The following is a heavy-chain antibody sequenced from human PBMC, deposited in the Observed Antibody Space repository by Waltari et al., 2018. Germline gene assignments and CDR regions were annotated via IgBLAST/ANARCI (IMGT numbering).Heavy chain of an antibody. CDR1: GFTFSSYA. Sequence: QVQLVESGGGVVQPGRSLRLSCAASGFTFSSYAMHWVRQAPGKGLEWVAVISYDGSNKYYADSVKGRFTISRDNSKNTLYLQMNSLRAEDTAVYYCAREAGDYWGQGTLVTVFS. CDR2: ISYDGSNK. CDR3: AREAGDY. V-gene: IGHV3-30-3*01. J-gene: IGHJ4*02.